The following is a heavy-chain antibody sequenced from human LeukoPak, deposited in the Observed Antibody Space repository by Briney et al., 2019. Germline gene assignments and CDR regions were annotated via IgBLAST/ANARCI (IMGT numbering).Heavy chain of an antibody. J-gene: IGHJ6*03. CDR1: GYSISSGYY. Sequence: PSETLTLTCSVSGYSISSGYYWGWIRQPPGKGLECIGIIYYSGSTYSNPFLKSRVIISVDTSKNQFSLKLFSVTAADTAVYYCARNIAAHPQDYYYYYYMDVWGKGTTVTVSS. CDR3: ARNIAAHPQDYYYYYYMDV. D-gene: IGHD6-13*01. CDR2: IYYSGST. V-gene: IGHV4-38-2*01.